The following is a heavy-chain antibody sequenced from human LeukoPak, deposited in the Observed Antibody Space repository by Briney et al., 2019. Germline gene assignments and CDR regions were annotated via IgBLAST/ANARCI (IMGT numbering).Heavy chain of an antibody. D-gene: IGHD5-18*01. V-gene: IGHV3-48*03. Sequence: GGSLRLSCAASGFTFSSYEMNWVRQAPGKGLEWVSYISSSGSTIYYADSVKGRFTISRDNAKNSLYLQMNSLRAEDTAVYYCVSPSSKYSYGTAFDYWGQGTLVTVSS. CDR2: ISSSGSTI. CDR3: VSPSSKYSYGTAFDY. CDR1: GFTFSSYE. J-gene: IGHJ4*02.